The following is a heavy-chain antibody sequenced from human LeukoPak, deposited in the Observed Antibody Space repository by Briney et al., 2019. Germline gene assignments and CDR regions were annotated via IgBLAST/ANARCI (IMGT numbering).Heavy chain of an antibody. D-gene: IGHD3-22*01. CDR2: IYYSGST. V-gene: IGHV4-59*08. CDR3: ARQMAGSGYFYFDY. CDR1: GGSISSYY. Sequence: SETLSLTCTVSGGSISSYYWSWIRQPPGKGLERIGYIYYSGSTNYNPSLKSRVTISVDTSKNQFSLKLSSVTAADTAVYYCARQMAGSGYFYFDYWGQGTLVTVSS. J-gene: IGHJ4*02.